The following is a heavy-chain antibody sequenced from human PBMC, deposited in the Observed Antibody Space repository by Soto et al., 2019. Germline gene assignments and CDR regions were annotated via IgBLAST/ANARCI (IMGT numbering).Heavy chain of an antibody. V-gene: IGHV3-30*14. J-gene: IGHJ4*02. CDR2: ISYDGSNK. D-gene: IGHD3-10*01. Sequence: QVQLVESGGGVVQPGRSLRLSCAASGFTFSSYAMHWVRQAPGKGLEWVAVISYDGSNKYYADSVKGRFTISRDNSMNALYLQMNSLRAEDTAVYYCAREGQYYYGPAGHFDYWGQGTLVTVSS. CDR3: AREGQYYYGPAGHFDY. CDR1: GFTFSSYA.